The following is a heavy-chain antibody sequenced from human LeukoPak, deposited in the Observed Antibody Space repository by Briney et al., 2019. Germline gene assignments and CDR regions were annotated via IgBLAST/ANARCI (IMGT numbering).Heavy chain of an antibody. V-gene: IGHV4-34*01. D-gene: IGHD5-24*01. Sequence: SETLSLTCAVYGGSFSGYYWSWIRQPPGKGLEWIGEINHSGSAYYNPSLKSRVTISMDTSKNQFSLKLTSVTAADTAVYYCAVGLHSGQFAFDIWGQGTMVTVSS. CDR2: INHSGSA. CDR3: AVGLHSGQFAFDI. J-gene: IGHJ3*02. CDR1: GGSFSGYY.